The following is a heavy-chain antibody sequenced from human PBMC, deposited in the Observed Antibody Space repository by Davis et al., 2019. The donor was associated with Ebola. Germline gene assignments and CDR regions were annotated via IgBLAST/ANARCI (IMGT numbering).Heavy chain of an antibody. CDR3: AKESCPNSGPYTYFEV. CDR2: MSYHGSHT. J-gene: IGHJ4*02. V-gene: IGHV3-30*18. Sequence: GESLKISCTAFAFSFGTYGMHWVRQAPGKGLEWVASMSYHGSHTSYIDSVKGRFTISRDNSKNTLYLQMNSLRAEDTAVYFCAKESCPNSGPYTYFEVWGQGTQVTVSS. CDR1: AFSFGTYG. D-gene: IGHD3-10*01.